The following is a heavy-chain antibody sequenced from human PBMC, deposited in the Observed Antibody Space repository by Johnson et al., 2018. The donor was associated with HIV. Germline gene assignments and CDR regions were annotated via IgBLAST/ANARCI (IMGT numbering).Heavy chain of an antibody. CDR3: AKDEEGELELPDAFDI. CDR2: ISYDGSSK. V-gene: IGHV3-30-3*01. D-gene: IGHD1-7*01. Sequence: QVQLVESGGGVVQPGRSLRLSCAASGFTFSNYAMHWVRQAPGKGLAWVAVISYDGSSKSYAESLKGRISISRDHSMNTLYLQMNSLRPEDTAVYYCAKDEEGELELPDAFDIWGQGTMVTVSS. CDR1: GFTFSNYA. J-gene: IGHJ3*02.